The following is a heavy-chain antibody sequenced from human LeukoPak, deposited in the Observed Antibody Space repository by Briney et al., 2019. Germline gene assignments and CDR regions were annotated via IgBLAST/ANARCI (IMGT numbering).Heavy chain of an antibody. J-gene: IGHJ4*02. Sequence: SETLSLTCTISGDSISSYYWSWIRQPPGKGLEWIGYIYYSGSTNYNPSLKSRVTISVDTSKNQFSLKLSSVTAADTAVYYCARLDCSGGSCYSLYADYWGQGTLVTVSS. D-gene: IGHD2-15*01. CDR1: GDSISSYY. CDR2: IYYSGST. V-gene: IGHV4-59*08. CDR3: ARLDCSGGSCYSLYADY.